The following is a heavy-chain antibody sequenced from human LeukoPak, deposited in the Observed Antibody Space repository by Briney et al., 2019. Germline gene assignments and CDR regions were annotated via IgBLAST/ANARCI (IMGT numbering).Heavy chain of an antibody. CDR2: INPNSGGT. V-gene: IGHV1-2*06. CDR3: ARGRLRFKWDDAFDI. D-gene: IGHD3-3*01. CDR1: GYTFTGYY. Sequence: ASVKVSCKASGYTFTGYYMHWVRQAPGQGLEWMGRINPNSGGTNYAQKFQGRVTMTRDTSISTAYMELSSLRSEDTAVYYCARGRLRFKWDDAFDIWGQGTMVTVSS. J-gene: IGHJ3*02.